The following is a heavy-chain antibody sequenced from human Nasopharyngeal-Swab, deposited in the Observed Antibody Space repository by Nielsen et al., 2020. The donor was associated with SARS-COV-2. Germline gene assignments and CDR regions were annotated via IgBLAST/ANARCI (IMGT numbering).Heavy chain of an antibody. CDR3: ARDPLSSWQASGNWYFDL. J-gene: IGHJ2*01. D-gene: IGHD6-13*01. Sequence: GASLKISCAASGFTFSSYSMNWVRQAPGKGLEWVSYISSSGSSIYYADSVKGRFTISRDNAKNSLYLQLNSLRAEDTAVYYCARDPLSSWQASGNWYFDLWGRGTLVTVSS. CDR2: ISSSGSSI. CDR1: GFTFSSYS. V-gene: IGHV3-21*01.